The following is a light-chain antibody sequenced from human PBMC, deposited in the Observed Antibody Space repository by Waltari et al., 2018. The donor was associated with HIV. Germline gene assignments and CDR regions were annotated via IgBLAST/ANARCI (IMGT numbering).Light chain of an antibody. V-gene: IGKV3-15*01. J-gene: IGKJ4*02. CDR1: ENINTT. CDR2: GAS. Sequence: EIVITQSPATLSVSPSERGTLSCRASENINTTLAGYQLKPGQAPRLLISGASTRATGIPARFSGSGSGTDFTLNIGTLQSEDFAVYYCQQYNKWPRTFGRGTKVEI. CDR3: QQYNKWPRT.